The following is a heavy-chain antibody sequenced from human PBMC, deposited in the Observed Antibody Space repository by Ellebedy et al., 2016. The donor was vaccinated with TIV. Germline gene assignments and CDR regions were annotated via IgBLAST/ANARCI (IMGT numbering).Heavy chain of an antibody. V-gene: IGHV1-3*01. CDR1: GYIVTNHA. J-gene: IGHJ3*02. CDR2: IYPANGDT. Sequence: AASVKVSCKASGYIVTNHAIHWVRQAPGQSFEWMGWIYPANGDTKYSQQFQGRVTFTSDTSTSTAYMELSSLRSEDTAVYYCARDSSGYYYTVGAFDIWGQGTMVTVSS. D-gene: IGHD3-22*01. CDR3: ARDSSGYYYTVGAFDI.